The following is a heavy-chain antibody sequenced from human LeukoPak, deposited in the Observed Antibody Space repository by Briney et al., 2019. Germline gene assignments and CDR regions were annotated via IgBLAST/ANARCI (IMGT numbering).Heavy chain of an antibody. D-gene: IGHD6-13*01. J-gene: IGHJ4*02. Sequence: GRSLRLSCAASGFTFSSYGMHWVRQAPGKGLEWVAVIWYDGSNKYYADSVKGRFTISRDNSKNTLYLHMNSLRADDTAVYYCATLRRQLVDYWGQGALVTVSS. CDR1: GFTFSSYG. CDR3: ATLRRQLVDY. V-gene: IGHV3-33*01. CDR2: IWYDGSNK.